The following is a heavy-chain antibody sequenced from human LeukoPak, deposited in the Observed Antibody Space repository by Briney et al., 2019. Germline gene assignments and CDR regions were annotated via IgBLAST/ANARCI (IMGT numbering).Heavy chain of an antibody. CDR2: IKSKVDGGTA. CDR3: TTRTWAAGFDI. D-gene: IGHD2-15*01. CDR1: GFTFRNAW. J-gene: IGHJ3*02. Sequence: GGSLRLSCAASGFTFRNAWMNWARGAPGKGLGGLGRIKSKVDGGTADYAAPVKGRITISRDDSKNTLYLQINSLRSDDTALYYCTTRTWAAGFDIWGQGTMLTVSS. V-gene: IGHV3-15*01.